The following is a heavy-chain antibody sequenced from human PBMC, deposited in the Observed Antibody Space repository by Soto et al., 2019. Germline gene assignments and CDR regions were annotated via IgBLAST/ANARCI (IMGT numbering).Heavy chain of an antibody. Sequence: LRLSCAASGFTFSSYAMHWVRQAPGKGLEWVAVISYDGSNKYYADSVKGRFTISRDNSKNTLYLQMNSLRAEDTAVYYCARDHYRDYYGSGSYYNAKYYYYYGMDVWGQGTTVTVSS. V-gene: IGHV3-30-3*01. CDR2: ISYDGSNK. J-gene: IGHJ6*02. CDR1: GFTFSSYA. CDR3: ARDHYRDYYGSGSYYNAKYYYYYGMDV. D-gene: IGHD3-10*01.